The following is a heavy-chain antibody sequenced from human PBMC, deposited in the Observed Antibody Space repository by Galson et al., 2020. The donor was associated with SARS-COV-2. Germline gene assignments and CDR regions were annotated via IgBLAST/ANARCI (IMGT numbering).Heavy chain of an antibody. CDR3: ARGVLRPNENYYYMDV. CDR1: GGTFSSYA. CDR2: IIPIFGTA. D-gene: IGHD1-1*01. V-gene: IGHV1-69*13. Sequence: SVKVSCKASGGTFSSYAISWVRQAPGQGLEWMGGIIPIFGTANYAQKFQGRVTITADESTSTAYMELSSLRSEDTAVYYCARGVLRPNENYYYMDVWGKGTTVTVSS. J-gene: IGHJ6*03.